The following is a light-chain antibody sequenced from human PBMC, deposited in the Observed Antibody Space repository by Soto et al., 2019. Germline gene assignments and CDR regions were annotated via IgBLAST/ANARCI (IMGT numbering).Light chain of an antibody. V-gene: IGKV3-20*01. J-gene: IGKJ4*01. CDR1: QSVSSY. CDR2: GAS. CDR3: QQYGTSPRT. Sequence: EILFTQSPATLSLSPGERATLSCRASQSVSSYLAWYQQKPGQSPRLLIYGASRRDTGIPDRFSGGGSGTDFTLTIRRLEPEDFSVYYCQQYGTSPRTFGGGTKVDIK.